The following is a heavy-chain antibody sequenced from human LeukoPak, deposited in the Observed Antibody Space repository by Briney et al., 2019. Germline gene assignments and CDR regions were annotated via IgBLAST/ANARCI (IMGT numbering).Heavy chain of an antibody. CDR2: IYYSGST. D-gene: IGHD3-10*01. Sequence: PSETLSLTCTVSGGSISSSSYYWGWIRQPPGKGLEWIGSIYYSGSTYYNPSLKSRVTISVDTSKNQFSLKLSSVTAADTAVYYCAKAVVARLGVRGVKLDDYNYMDVWGKGTTVTVSS. CDR3: AKAVVARLGVRGVKLDDYNYMDV. V-gene: IGHV4-39*07. CDR1: GGSISSSSYY. J-gene: IGHJ6*03.